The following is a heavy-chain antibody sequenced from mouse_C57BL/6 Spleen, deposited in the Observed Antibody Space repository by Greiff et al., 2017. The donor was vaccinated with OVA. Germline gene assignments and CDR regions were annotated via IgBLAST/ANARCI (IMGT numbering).Heavy chain of an antibody. CDR2: IDPSDSET. D-gene: IGHD1-1*01. Sequence: QVQLKQPGAELVRPGSSVKLSCKASGYNFTSYWMHWVKQRPIQGLEWIGNIDPSDSETHYNQKFKDKATLTVDKSSSTAYMQLSSLTSEDSAVYYCARGYYGSSSAWFAYWGQGTLVTVSA. J-gene: IGHJ3*01. V-gene: IGHV1-52*01. CDR1: GYNFTSYW. CDR3: ARGYYGSSSAWFAY.